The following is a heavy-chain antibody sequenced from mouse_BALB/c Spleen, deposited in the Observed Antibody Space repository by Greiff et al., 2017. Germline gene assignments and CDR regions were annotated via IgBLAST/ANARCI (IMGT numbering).Heavy chain of an antibody. CDR3: ARYGSSHWYFDV. J-gene: IGHJ1*01. D-gene: IGHD1-1*01. Sequence: EVKLMESGGGLVKPGGSLKLSCAASGFTFSSYTMSWVRQTPEKRLEWVATISSGGGNTYYPDSVKGRFTISRDNAKNNLYLQMSSLRSADTALYYCARYGSSHWYFDVWGAGTTVTVSS. CDR1: GFTFSSYT. CDR2: ISSGGGNT. V-gene: IGHV5-9*03.